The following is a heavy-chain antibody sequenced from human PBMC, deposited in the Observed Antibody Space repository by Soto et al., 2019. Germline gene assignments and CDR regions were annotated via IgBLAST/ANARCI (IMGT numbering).Heavy chain of an antibody. CDR3: ARERYCSGGSCYEDAFDI. CDR1: GFTVSSNY. Sequence: EVQLVESGGGLVQPGGSLRLSCAASGFTVSSNYMSWVRQAPGKGLEWVSVIYSGGSTYYADSVKGRFTISRHNSKNTLYIQKNSLRAEDTAVYYCARERYCSGGSCYEDAFDIWGQGTMVTVSS. V-gene: IGHV3-53*04. CDR2: IYSGGST. D-gene: IGHD2-15*01. J-gene: IGHJ3*02.